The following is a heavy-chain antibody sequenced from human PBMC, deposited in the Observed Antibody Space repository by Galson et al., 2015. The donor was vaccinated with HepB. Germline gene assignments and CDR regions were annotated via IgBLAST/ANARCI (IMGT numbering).Heavy chain of an antibody. CDR1: GYTFTSYG. CDR3: ARFTAVAGTEVAFDI. CDR2: ISAYNGNT. Sequence: SVKVSCKASGYTFTSYGIRWVRQVPGQGLEWMGWISAYNGNTNYGQKLQGRVTMTTDTSTSTAYMGLRSLRSDDTAVYYCARFTAVAGTEVAFDIWGQGTMVTVSS. V-gene: IGHV1-18*01. D-gene: IGHD6-19*01. J-gene: IGHJ3*02.